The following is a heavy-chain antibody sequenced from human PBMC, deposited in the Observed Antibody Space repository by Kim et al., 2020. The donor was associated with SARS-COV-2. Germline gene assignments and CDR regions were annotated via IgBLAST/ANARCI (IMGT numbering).Heavy chain of an antibody. CDR2: MFQSGST. Sequence: SETLSLTCTVSGGSISIYYWSWIRQPPGRGLEWIGYMFQSGSTKYNPSLKSRVTISVDTSKNQFSLKLNSVTAADTAVYYCARDLGYRYGLVYHYYGLDVWGQGTTVTVSS. CDR1: GGSISIYY. V-gene: IGHV4-59*13. J-gene: IGHJ6*02. D-gene: IGHD5-18*01. CDR3: ARDLGYRYGLVYHYYGLDV.